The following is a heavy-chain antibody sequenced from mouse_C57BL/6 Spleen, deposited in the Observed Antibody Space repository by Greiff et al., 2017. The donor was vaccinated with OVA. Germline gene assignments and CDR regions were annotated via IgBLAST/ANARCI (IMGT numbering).Heavy chain of an antibody. Sequence: EVMLVESGGGLVKPGGSLKLSCAASGFTFSSYAMSWVRQTPEQRLEWVATISDGGSYTYYPDNVKGRFTISRDKAKNNLYLQMSHLESEDTAMYYCARDGDYPYFDYWGQGTTLTVSS. D-gene: IGHD2-13*01. CDR2: ISDGGSYT. V-gene: IGHV5-4*01. J-gene: IGHJ2*01. CDR1: GFTFSSYA. CDR3: ARDGDYPYFDY.